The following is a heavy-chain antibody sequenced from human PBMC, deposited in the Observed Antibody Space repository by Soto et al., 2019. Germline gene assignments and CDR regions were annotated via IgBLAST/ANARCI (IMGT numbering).Heavy chain of an antibody. Sequence: ASETLSLTCAVSGGSFSGYYWSWIRQPPGKGLEWIGEINHSGSTNYNPSLKSRVTISVDTSKNQFSLKLSSVTAADTAVYYCAREDRYYCSGGSCYPDVWGQGTTVTVSS. CDR1: GGSFSGYY. J-gene: IGHJ6*02. D-gene: IGHD2-15*01. CDR3: AREDRYYCSGGSCYPDV. CDR2: INHSGST. V-gene: IGHV4-34*01.